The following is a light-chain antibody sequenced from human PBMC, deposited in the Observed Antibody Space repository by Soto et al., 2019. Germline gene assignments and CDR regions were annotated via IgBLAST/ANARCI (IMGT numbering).Light chain of an antibody. CDR1: SSDVGGYNY. V-gene: IGLV2-14*01. Sequence: QSVLTQPASVSGSPGQSITISCTGTSSDVGGYNYVSWYQQHPGKAPKLMIYEVNNRPSGVSFRFSGSKSGSTASLTISGLQAEDEADYYCSSYTSTKTLVFGGGTKVTVL. CDR2: EVN. CDR3: SSYTSTKTLV. J-gene: IGLJ2*01.